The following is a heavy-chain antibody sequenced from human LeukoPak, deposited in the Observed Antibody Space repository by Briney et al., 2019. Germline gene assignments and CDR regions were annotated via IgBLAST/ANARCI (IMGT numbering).Heavy chain of an antibody. D-gene: IGHD6-13*01. CDR3: ARDSSSWYSVLNWFDP. J-gene: IGHJ5*02. CDR2: IKQDGSEK. V-gene: IGHV3-7*01. CDR1: GFTFSSYW. Sequence: PGGPLRLSCAASGFTFSSYWMSWVRQAPGKGLEWVANIKQDGSEKYYVDSVKGRFTISRDNAKNSLYLQMNSLRAEDTAVYYCARDSSSWYSVLNWFDPWGQGTLVTVSS.